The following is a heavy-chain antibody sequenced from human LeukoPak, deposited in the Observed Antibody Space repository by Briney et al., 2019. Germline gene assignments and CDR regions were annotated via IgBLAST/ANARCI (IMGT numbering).Heavy chain of an antibody. CDR1: GFTFSSYW. CDR3: ARALWGYGDYAVDYYYYMDV. V-gene: IGHV3-7*01. J-gene: IGHJ6*03. CDR2: IKQDGSEK. D-gene: IGHD4-17*01. Sequence: GGSLRLSCAASGFTFSSYWMSWVRQAPGKGLEWVANIKQDGSEKYYVDSVKGRFTIFRDNAKNSLYLQMNSLRAEDTAVYYCARALWGYGDYAVDYYYYMDVWGKGTTVTVSS.